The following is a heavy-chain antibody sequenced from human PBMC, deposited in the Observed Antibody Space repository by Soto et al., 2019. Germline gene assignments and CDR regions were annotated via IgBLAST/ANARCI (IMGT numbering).Heavy chain of an antibody. J-gene: IGHJ3*01. CDR2: ILVDGRT. V-gene: IGHV3-23*01. D-gene: IGHD2-8*02. CDR3: AKATATGGGAFDF. Sequence: GGSLRLSCAASGFTSSSYDMRWVRQAPGKGLEWVSTILVDGRTFYVDSVKGRFTISRDNSRNTVYLQMNSLTAGDTALYYCAKATATGGGAFDFCGQGTVVTVSS. CDR1: GFTSSSYD.